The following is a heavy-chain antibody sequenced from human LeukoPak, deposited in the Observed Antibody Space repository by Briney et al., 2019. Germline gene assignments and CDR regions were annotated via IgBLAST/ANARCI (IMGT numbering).Heavy chain of an antibody. CDR2: ISAYNGNT. J-gene: IGHJ3*02. CDR3: GVPQSDAFYI. CDR1: RYTFTSYG. D-gene: IGHD1-1*01. V-gene: IGHV1-18*01. Sequence: ASVKVSCKASRYTFTSYGISWVRQAPGQELEWMGWISAYNGNTNYAQKLQGRVTMSTDTSTSTAYMELRSLRSDDTAVYYCGVPQSDAFYIWGQGTMVTVSS.